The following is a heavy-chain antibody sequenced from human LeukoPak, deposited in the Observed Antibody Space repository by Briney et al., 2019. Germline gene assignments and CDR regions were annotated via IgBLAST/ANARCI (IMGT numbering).Heavy chain of an antibody. D-gene: IGHD3-10*02. Sequence: GGSLRLSCAGSGFTFSSYEMNWVRQAPGKGLEWVSYISSSGSTIYYADSVKGRFTISRDNAKNSLYLQMNSLRAEDTAVYYCAELGITMIGGVWGKGTTVTISS. CDR1: GFTFSSYE. V-gene: IGHV3-48*03. CDR2: ISSSGSTI. CDR3: AELGITMIGGV. J-gene: IGHJ6*04.